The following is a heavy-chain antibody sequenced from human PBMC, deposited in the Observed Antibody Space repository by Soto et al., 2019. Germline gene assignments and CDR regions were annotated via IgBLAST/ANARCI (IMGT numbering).Heavy chain of an antibody. D-gene: IGHD6-19*01. CDR1: GGSISSYY. CDR2: IYYSGST. V-gene: IGHV4-59*01. CDR3: ARLGDSSGWSSFDY. J-gene: IGHJ4*02. Sequence: QVQLQESGPGLVKPSETLSLTCTVSGGSISSYYWSWIRQPPGKGLEWIGYIYYSGSTNYNPSLKSRVTISVATSKNQFSLKLSSVTAADTAVYYCARLGDSSGWSSFDYWGQGTLVTVSS.